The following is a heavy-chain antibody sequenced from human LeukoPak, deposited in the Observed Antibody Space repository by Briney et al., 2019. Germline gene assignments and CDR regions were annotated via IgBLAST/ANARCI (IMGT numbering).Heavy chain of an antibody. CDR3: ARAKYYDSSGYTYDYYYYMDV. Sequence: PSETLSLTCTVSGGSISSYYWSWIRQPPGKGLEWIGYIYYSGSTNYNPSLKSRVTISVDTSKNQFSLKLSSVTAADTAVYYCARAKYYDSSGYTYDYYYYMDVWGKGTTVTVSS. CDR1: GGSISSYY. CDR2: IYYSGST. D-gene: IGHD3-22*01. J-gene: IGHJ6*03. V-gene: IGHV4-59*01.